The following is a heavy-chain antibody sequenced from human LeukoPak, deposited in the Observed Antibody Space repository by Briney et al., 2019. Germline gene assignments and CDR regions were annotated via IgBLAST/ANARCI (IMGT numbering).Heavy chain of an antibody. V-gene: IGHV5-51*01. J-gene: IGHJ4*02. CDR3: ARQSPQWLQSIDY. CDR1: GYSFTSYW. CDR2: IYPGYSDT. Sequence: GESLKISCKGSGYSFTSYWIGWVRQMPGKGLEWMGIIYPGYSDTRYSPSFQGQGTISADKSISTAYLQWSSLKASDTAMYYCARQSPQWLQSIDYWGQGTLVTVSS. D-gene: IGHD5-24*01.